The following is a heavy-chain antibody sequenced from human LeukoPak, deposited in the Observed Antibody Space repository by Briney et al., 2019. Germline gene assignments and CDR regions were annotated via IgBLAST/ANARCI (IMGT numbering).Heavy chain of an antibody. CDR2: ISRDGKRQ. J-gene: IGHJ4*02. CDR3: ARDRLNRAYCGDDCYSAAFDY. CDR1: GFIFNNYD. Sequence: GGSLRLSCATSGFIFNNYDPHWVRQAPGKGLEWLATISRDGKRQFYADSVKGRFTISGDDSRNTLYLQMNSLRPEDTAVYYCARDRLNRAYCGDDCYSAAFDYWGQGTLVTVSS. D-gene: IGHD2-21*02. V-gene: IGHV3-30*03.